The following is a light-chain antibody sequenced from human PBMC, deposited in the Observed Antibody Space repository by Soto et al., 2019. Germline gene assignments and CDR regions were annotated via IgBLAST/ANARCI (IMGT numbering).Light chain of an antibody. Sequence: EIELTQSPPTLSLSPGERATLSCRASQSVNSYLAWYQQKPGQAPKLLIYDASNWATGIPARFSGSGSGTDFTLTISSLEPEDFAIYYCQQRRSWPRAFGQGTKLEIK. CDR1: QSVNSY. J-gene: IGKJ2*01. V-gene: IGKV3-11*01. CDR2: DAS. CDR3: QQRRSWPRA.